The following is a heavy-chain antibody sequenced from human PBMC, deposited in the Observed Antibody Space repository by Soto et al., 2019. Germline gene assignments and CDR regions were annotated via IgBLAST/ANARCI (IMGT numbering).Heavy chain of an antibody. D-gene: IGHD3-9*01. CDR1: GGSISSGNYY. J-gene: IGHJ4*02. Sequence: QVQLQESGPGLVKPSQTLSLTCTVSGGSISSGNYYWSWIRQPPGKGLEWIGHIYYSGSTYYNPSLKSRVTKSADTSKNHLSLKLSSATAADTAVYYCARTPLTGNKRDYYFDYWGQGTLVTVSS. CDR3: ARTPLTGNKRDYYFDY. V-gene: IGHV4-30-4*01. CDR2: IYYSGST.